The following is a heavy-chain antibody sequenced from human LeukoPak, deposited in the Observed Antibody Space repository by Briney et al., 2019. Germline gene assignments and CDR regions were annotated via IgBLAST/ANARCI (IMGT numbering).Heavy chain of an antibody. V-gene: IGHV5-51*01. Sequence: HGESLKISFKGSGYSFTSYWIAWVRQMPGKGLEWMGIIYPGDSDTRYSPSFQGQVTISADKSISTAYLRWSSLKASDTAMYYCARQGSYFDYWAQGTLVTVSS. CDR1: GYSFTSYW. CDR3: ARQGSYFDY. J-gene: IGHJ4*02. CDR2: IYPGDSDT.